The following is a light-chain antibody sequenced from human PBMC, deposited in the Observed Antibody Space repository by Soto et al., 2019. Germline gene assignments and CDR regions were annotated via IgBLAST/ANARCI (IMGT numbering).Light chain of an antibody. J-gene: IGKJ4*02. Sequence: VITQSPGTLSVSPGERDTLPYSPSKNSGNEVGWYQQRPGQAPRLLLYGASTRATGMPVRFRGSWSGTEFTLTITSLQSEVSAVYFCLEYSYRHPILFRGGTKVDI. CDR3: LEYSYRHPIL. V-gene: IGKV3-15*01. CDR1: KNSGNE. CDR2: GAS.